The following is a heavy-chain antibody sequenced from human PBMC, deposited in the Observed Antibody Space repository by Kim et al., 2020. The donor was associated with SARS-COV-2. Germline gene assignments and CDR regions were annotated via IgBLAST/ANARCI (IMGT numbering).Heavy chain of an antibody. CDR3: ARVLYYYDSSGYSYYFDY. D-gene: IGHD3-22*01. Sequence: KGRFTISRENAKNSLYLQMNSLRAGDTAVYYCARVLYYYDSSGYSYYFDYWGQGTLVTVSS. J-gene: IGHJ4*02. V-gene: IGHV3-13*01.